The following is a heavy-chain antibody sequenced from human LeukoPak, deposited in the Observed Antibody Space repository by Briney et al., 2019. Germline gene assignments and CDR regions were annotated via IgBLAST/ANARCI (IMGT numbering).Heavy chain of an antibody. Sequence: ASVKVSCKTSGYTFTHYVISWVRQAPGQGLEWMGRISPYNGNTKYAQKLQGRVTITRNTSISTAYMELSSLRSEDTAVYYCARARRNSGIAVTLILGYWGQGTLVTVSS. CDR1: GYTFTHYV. D-gene: IGHD6-19*01. CDR2: ISPYNGNT. J-gene: IGHJ4*02. V-gene: IGHV1-18*01. CDR3: ARARRNSGIAVTLILGY.